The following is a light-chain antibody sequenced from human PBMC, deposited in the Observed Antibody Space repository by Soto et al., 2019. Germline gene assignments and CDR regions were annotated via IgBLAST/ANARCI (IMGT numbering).Light chain of an antibody. CDR1: TTDVGSYKL. J-gene: IGLJ1*01. Sequence: QSALTQPASVSGSPAQSITISCTGTTTDVGSYKLVSWYQQHPGKAPKLMIYEVSRRPSGVSNRFSGSKSGNTASLTISGLQAEDEADYYCCSWAGSSTFYFFGSGTKVTVL. CDR3: CSWAGSSTFYF. V-gene: IGLV2-23*02. CDR2: EVS.